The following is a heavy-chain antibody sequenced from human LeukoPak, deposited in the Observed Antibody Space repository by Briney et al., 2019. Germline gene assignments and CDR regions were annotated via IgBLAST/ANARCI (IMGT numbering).Heavy chain of an antibody. Sequence: GGSLRLSCAASGFTFDDYAMHWVRQAPGKGLEWVSGISWNSGSIGYADSVKGRFTISRDNAKNSLYLQMNSLRAEDTALYYCARSALTGYYCFDYWGQGTLVTVSS. CDR3: ARSALTGYYCFDY. D-gene: IGHD3-9*01. CDR2: ISWNSGSI. J-gene: IGHJ4*02. V-gene: IGHV3-9*01. CDR1: GFTFDDYA.